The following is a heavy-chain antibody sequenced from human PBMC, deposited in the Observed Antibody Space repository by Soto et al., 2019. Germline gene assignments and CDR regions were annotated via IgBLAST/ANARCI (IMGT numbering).Heavy chain of an antibody. J-gene: IGHJ6*03. Sequence: GGSLRLSCAASGFTYSSYTMNWVRQAPGKGLEWVSSISSSSTYIYYADSMKGRFTISRDNAKNSLYLQMNSLRAEDTAVYSCARGPITMPLMDVRGKGTTVTVSS. CDR2: ISSSSTYI. D-gene: IGHD3-10*01. V-gene: IGHV3-21*01. CDR3: ARGPITMPLMDV. CDR1: GFTYSSYT.